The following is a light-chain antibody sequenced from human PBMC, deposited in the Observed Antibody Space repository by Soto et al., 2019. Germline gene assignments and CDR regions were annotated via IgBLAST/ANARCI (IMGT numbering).Light chain of an antibody. CDR2: EVT. J-gene: IGLJ1*01. V-gene: IGLV2-14*01. CDR3: SSYSSAIAFV. CDR1: SSDIGAYNY. Sequence: QSALTQPASVSGSPGQSITISCTGTSSDIGAYNYVSWYQQLPGKAPKLMIYEVTNRPSGISNRFSGSRSGNTASLSISGLQAEDEADYYCSSYSSAIAFVFGTGTKVTVL.